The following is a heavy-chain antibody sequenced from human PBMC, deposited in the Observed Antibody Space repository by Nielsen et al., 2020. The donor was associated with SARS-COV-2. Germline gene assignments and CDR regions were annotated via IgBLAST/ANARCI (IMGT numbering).Heavy chain of an antibody. Sequence: GESLKLSCAASGFTFSSYWMNWVRQAPGKGLEWVANIKQDGSEKYYVDSVKGRFTISRDNAKNSLYLQMNSLRAEDTAVYYCAGGYSYGYYWGQGTLVTVSS. J-gene: IGHJ4*02. CDR2: IKQDGSEK. D-gene: IGHD5-18*01. CDR3: AGGYSYGYY. CDR1: GFTFSSYW. V-gene: IGHV3-7*01.